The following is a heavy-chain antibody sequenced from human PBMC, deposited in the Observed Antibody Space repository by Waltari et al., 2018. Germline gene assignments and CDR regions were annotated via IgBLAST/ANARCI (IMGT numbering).Heavy chain of an antibody. CDR3: AILKGNGYYHNFDY. Sequence: QVQLQQWGAGLLKPSETLSLTCAVYGGSFSGYYWSWIRQPPGKGLEWIGEINHSGSTNSNPSLKSRVTISVDTSKNQFSLKLSSVTAADTAVYYCAILKGNGYYHNFDYWGQGTLVTVSS. CDR2: INHSGST. J-gene: IGHJ4*02. D-gene: IGHD3-3*01. V-gene: IGHV4-34*01. CDR1: GGSFSGYY.